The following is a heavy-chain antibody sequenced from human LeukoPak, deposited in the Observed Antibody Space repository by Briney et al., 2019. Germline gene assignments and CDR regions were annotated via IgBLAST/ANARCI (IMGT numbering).Heavy chain of an antibody. Sequence: ASVKVSCKASGYTFTSYGISWVRQAPGQGLEWMGWISAYNGNTNYAQKFQGRVTITADKSTSTAYMELSSLRSEDTAVYYCARDSTEHGDYEEHYYYYMDVWGKGTTVTVSS. J-gene: IGHJ6*03. D-gene: IGHD4-17*01. CDR1: GYTFTSYG. CDR2: ISAYNGNT. V-gene: IGHV1-18*01. CDR3: ARDSTEHGDYEEHYYYYMDV.